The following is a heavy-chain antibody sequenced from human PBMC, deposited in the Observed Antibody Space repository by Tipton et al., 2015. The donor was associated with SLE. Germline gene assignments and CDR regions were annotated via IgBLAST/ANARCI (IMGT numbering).Heavy chain of an antibody. D-gene: IGHD3-3*01. V-gene: IGHV4-59*12. J-gene: IGHJ4*02. CDR1: GGSISSDY. Sequence: TLSLTCTVSGGSISSDYWSWIRQPPGKGLEWIGYISHSGIPTYNPSLKSRVTISVDTSKNQFSLKLTSVTAADTAVYYCARDPYDSWSDYQATFDYWGQGTLVTVSP. CDR2: ISHSGIP. CDR3: ARDPYDSWSDYQATFDY.